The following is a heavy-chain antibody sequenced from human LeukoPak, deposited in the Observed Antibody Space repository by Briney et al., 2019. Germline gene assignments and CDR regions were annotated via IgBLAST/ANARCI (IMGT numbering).Heavy chain of an antibody. CDR1: GGSISSYY. J-gene: IGHJ5*02. CDR2: IHYTGST. V-gene: IGHV4-59*12. CDR3: ARLTGPAEGHPDWFDP. D-gene: IGHD1-20*01. Sequence: SETLSLTCTVSGGSISSYYWSWIRQSPGKGLECIGYIHYTGSTNYNPSLKSRVTISVDTSKNQFSLKLSSVTAADTAVYYCARLTGPAEGHPDWFDPWGQGTLVTVSS.